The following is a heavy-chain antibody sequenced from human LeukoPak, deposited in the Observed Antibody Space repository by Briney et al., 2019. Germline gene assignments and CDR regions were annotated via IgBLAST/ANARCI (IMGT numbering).Heavy chain of an antibody. CDR2: IKNDGSST. V-gene: IGHV3-74*01. CDR1: GVTFSRYW. CDR3: VREPYCSGGSCYTSGFDC. Sequence: PGGSLGLSCAASGVTFSRYWMHWVRQAPGKGLVWVSRIKNDGSSTTYADAVKGRFTISRDNAKNTLYLQMNSLRAEDTAVYYCVREPYCSGGSCYTSGFDCWGQGTLVTVSS. J-gene: IGHJ4*02. D-gene: IGHD2-15*01.